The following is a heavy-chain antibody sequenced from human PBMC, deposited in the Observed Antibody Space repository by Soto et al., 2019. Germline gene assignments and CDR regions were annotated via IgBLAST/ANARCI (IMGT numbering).Heavy chain of an antibody. CDR1: GFNFSNYW. J-gene: IGHJ4*02. Sequence: EVQLVESGGDLVPPGGSLRLSCVASGFNFSNYWMTWARQAPWKGLEWVANINQHGTEKFYVDSVEGRFSISRDNAYHSVYLQMNSLRAEDTAIYYCATDILDYWGQGTSVTVSS. CDR3: ATDILDY. V-gene: IGHV3-7*05. CDR2: INQHGTEK.